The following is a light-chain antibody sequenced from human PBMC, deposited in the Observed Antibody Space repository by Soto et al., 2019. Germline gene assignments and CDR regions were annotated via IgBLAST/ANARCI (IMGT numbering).Light chain of an antibody. CDR1: QAVSSIL. V-gene: IGKV3-20*01. CDR3: QQHGTSPI. CDR2: GAS. J-gene: IGKJ4*01. Sequence: VLTQSPGTLSLSPGERATLSCRASQAVSSILLAWYQQKPGQAPRLLIYGASSRATGIPDRFSGSGSGTDFTLTVSRLEPEDFAVYYFQQHGTSPIFGGGTKVEIK.